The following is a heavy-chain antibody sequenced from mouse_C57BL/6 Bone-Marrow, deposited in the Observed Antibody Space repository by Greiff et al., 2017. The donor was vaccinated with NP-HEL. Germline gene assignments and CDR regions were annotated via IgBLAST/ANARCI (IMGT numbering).Heavy chain of an antibody. V-gene: IGHV1-52*01. CDR2: IDPSDSET. D-gene: IGHD1-1*01. CDR1: GYTFTSYW. Sequence: QVQLQQPGAELVRPGSSVKLSCKASGYTFTSYWMHWVKQRPIQGLEWIGNIDPSDSETHYNQKFKDKATLTVDKSSSTAYMQLSSLTSEDSAVYYCARNGVDDYFDDWGQGTTLTVSS. J-gene: IGHJ2*01. CDR3: ARNGVDDYFDD.